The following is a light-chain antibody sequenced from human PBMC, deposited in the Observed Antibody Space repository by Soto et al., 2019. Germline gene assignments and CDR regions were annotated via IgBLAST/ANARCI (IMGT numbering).Light chain of an antibody. CDR1: KIGSKI. CDR2: DDS. Sequence: SYELTQPPSVSVAPGQTAKITCGGDKIGSKIVHWYKQRPGQAPVLVVYDDSDRPSGIPERFSGSNSGNMATLTISRVEAGDEADYYCQVWDRTSERYVFATGTKVTVL. CDR3: QVWDRTSERYV. J-gene: IGLJ1*01. V-gene: IGLV3-21*02.